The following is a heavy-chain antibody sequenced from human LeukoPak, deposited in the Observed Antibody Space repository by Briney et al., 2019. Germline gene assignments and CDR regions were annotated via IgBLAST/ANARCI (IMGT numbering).Heavy chain of an antibody. D-gene: IGHD6-13*01. Sequence: SVKVSCKAAGYAFTGSYIHWVRQAPGQGLEWMGGIIPIFGTANYAQKFQGRVTITTDESTSTAYMELSSLRSEDTAVYYCARDGGAAAGEFDYWGQGTLVTVSS. J-gene: IGHJ4*02. CDR2: IIPIFGTA. CDR3: ARDGGAAAGEFDY. V-gene: IGHV1-69*05. CDR1: GYAFTGSY.